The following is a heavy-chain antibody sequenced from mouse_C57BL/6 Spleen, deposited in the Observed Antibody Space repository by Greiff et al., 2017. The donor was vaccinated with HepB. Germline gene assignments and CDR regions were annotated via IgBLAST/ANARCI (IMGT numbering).Heavy chain of an antibody. CDR2: INPNNGGT. J-gene: IGHJ2*01. CDR3: ALLLPRGYFDY. V-gene: IGHV1-18*01. D-gene: IGHD1-1*01. Sequence: EVQLQQSGPELVKPGASVKISCKASGYTFTDYNMDWVKQSHGKSLEWIGDINPNNGGTIYNQKFKGKATLTVDKSSSTAYMELRSLTSEDTAVYYCALLLPRGYFDYWGQGTTLTVSS. CDR1: GYTFTDYN.